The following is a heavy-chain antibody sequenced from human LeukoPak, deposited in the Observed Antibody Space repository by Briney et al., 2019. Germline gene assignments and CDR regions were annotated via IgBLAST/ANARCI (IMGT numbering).Heavy chain of an antibody. J-gene: IGHJ4*02. Sequence: SETLSLTCTVSGGSISSYYWSWIRQPPGKGLEWIGYIYYSGSTNYNPSLKSRVTISVDTSKNQFSLKLSSVTAADTAVYYCARSEINSYGYEYWGQGTLVTVSS. CDR1: GGSISSYY. D-gene: IGHD5-18*01. CDR2: IYYSGST. CDR3: ARSEINSYGYEY. V-gene: IGHV4-59*12.